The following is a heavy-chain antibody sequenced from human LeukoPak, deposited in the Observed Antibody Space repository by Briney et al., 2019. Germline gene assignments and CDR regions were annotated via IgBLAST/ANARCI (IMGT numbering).Heavy chain of an antibody. Sequence: PSETLSLTCAVYGGSFSGYYWSWIRQPPGKGLEWIVEINHSGSTNYNPSLKSRVTISIDTSKKQFSLKLNSVTATDTAVYYCARHGGFYFDSWGQGTLVTVSS. J-gene: IGHJ4*02. CDR2: INHSGST. CDR1: GGSFSGYY. V-gene: IGHV4-34*01. CDR3: ARHGGFYFDS. D-gene: IGHD3-16*01.